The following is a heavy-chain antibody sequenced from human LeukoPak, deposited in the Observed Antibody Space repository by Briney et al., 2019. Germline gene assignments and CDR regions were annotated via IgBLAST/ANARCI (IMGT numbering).Heavy chain of an antibody. J-gene: IGHJ5*02. CDR3: VRDGYYGSGSPGWFRP. CDR1: GYSINSAFY. V-gene: IGHV4-38-2*02. CDR2: VFHRGTT. Sequence: SSETLSLTCTVSGYSINSAFYWGWIRVPPGKGLEWIGSVFHRGTTYYNSSLKSRVNISIDTSKNQFSLKLNSLTAEDTAMYYCVRDGYYGSGSPGWFRPWGPGTLVIVSA. D-gene: IGHD3-10*01.